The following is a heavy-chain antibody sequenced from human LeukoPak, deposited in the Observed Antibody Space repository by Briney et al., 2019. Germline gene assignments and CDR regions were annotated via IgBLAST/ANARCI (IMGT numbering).Heavy chain of an antibody. CDR1: GFTFSSYA. V-gene: IGHV3-30-3*01. CDR2: ISYDGSNK. CDR3: ARDVGGIVGRAFDI. D-gene: IGHD1-26*01. J-gene: IGHJ3*02. Sequence: GGSLRLSCAASGFTFSSYAMSWVRQAPGKGLEWVALISYDGSNKYYADSVKGRFTISRDNSKNTLYLQMNSLRADDTAVYYCARDVGGIVGRAFDIWGHGTMVTVSS.